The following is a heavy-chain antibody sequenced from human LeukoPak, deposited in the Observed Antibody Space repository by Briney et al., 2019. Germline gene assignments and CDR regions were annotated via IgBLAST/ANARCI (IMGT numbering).Heavy chain of an antibody. Sequence: GGSLRLSCAASGFTFSNYWMSWVRQAPGKGLEWVANIKQDGSEKYYVDSVKGRFTISRDNDKNSLDLQMNSLRAEDTAVYYCERDWWEPQFDYWGQGTLVTVSS. V-gene: IGHV3-7*01. CDR1: GFTFSNYW. D-gene: IGHD1-26*01. CDR2: IKQDGSEK. J-gene: IGHJ4*02. CDR3: ERDWWEPQFDY.